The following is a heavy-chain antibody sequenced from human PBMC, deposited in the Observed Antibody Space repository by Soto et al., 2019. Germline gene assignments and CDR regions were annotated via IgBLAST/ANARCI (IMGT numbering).Heavy chain of an antibody. V-gene: IGHV4-61*08. J-gene: IGHJ4*02. D-gene: IGHD3-22*01. CDR3: ARTVETLAVSSAFDY. Sequence: SETLSLPCSVSGGSVSSPGYYWSWIRQPPGTGLEGLGYIYYSGSTNYNPSLKSRVTIPVDTAEKQFSLKLRSVTAADTAGEDCARTVETLAVSSAFDYLVQGTRVTVSA. CDR2: IYYSGST. CDR1: GGSVSSPGYY.